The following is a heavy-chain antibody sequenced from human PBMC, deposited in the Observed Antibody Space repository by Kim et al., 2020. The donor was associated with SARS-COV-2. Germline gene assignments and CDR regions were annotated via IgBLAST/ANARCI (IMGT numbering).Heavy chain of an antibody. V-gene: IGHV4-31*03. CDR2: IYYSGST. Sequence: SETLSLTCTVSGGSISSGGYYWSWIRQHPGKGLEWIGYIYYSGSTYYNPSLKSRVTISVDTSKNQFSLKLSSVTAADTAVYYCAREGYDFWSGTNNYYYGMDVWGQGTTVTVSS. CDR3: AREGYDFWSGTNNYYYGMDV. CDR1: GGSISSGGYY. J-gene: IGHJ6*02. D-gene: IGHD3-3*01.